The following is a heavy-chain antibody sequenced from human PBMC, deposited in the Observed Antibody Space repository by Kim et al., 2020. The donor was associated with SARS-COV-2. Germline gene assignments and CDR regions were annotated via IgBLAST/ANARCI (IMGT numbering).Heavy chain of an antibody. D-gene: IGHD3-22*01. J-gene: IGHJ4*02. V-gene: IGHV3-23*01. CDR3: AKDPYYYDSSGYGFYYFDY. Sequence: RFTISRDNSKNTLYLQMNSLRAEDTAVYYCAKDPYYYDSSGYGFYYFDYWGQGTLVTVSS.